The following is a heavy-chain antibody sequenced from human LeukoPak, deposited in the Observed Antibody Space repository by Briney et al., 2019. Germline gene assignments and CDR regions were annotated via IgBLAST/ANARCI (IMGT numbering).Heavy chain of an antibody. CDR3: ARTRGPCSGGSCYLYYFDY. D-gene: IGHD2-15*01. J-gene: IGHJ4*02. CDR1: GFTFTDYY. Sequence: PGGPLRLSCAASGFTFTDYYMSWIRQAPGRGLEWVSYITNSGDTIYYADSVKGRFTISRDNAKNSLYLQMSNLRAEDTAVYYCARTRGPCSGGSCYLYYFDYWGQGTLVTVSS. V-gene: IGHV3-11*01. CDR2: ITNSGDTI.